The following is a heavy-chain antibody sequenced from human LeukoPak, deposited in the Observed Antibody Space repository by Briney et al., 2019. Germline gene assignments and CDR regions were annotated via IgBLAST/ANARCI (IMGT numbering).Heavy chain of an antibody. CDR1: GVTFSNYW. CDR3: ARGGSGWLFDY. CDR2: INSDGSST. D-gene: IGHD6-19*01. J-gene: IGHJ4*02. V-gene: IGHV3-74*01. Sequence: GGSLRLSCAASGVTFSNYWMHWVRQAPGKGLVWVSRINSDGSSTSYADSVEGRFTISRDNAKNTLYLQMNSLRAEDTAVYYCARGGSGWLFDYWGQGTLVTVSP.